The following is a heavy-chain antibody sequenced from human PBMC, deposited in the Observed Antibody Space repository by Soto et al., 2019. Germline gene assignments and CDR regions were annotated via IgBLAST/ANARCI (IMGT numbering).Heavy chain of an antibody. CDR3: ARLTPGYSSGWFIDY. D-gene: IGHD6-19*01. J-gene: IGHJ4*02. Sequence: QVQLQESGPGLVKPSQTLSLTCTVSGGSISSGDYYWSWIRQPPEKGLEWIGYIYYSGSTYYNPSLKSRVTISVDTSKNQFSPKLSSGTAADTAVYYCARLTPGYSSGWFIDYWGQGTLVTVSS. V-gene: IGHV4-30-4*01. CDR1: GGSISSGDYY. CDR2: IYYSGST.